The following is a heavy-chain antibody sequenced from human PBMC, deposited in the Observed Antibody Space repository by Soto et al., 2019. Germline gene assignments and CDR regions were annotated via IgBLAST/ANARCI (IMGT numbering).Heavy chain of an antibody. Sequence: GASVKVSCKACGYTFTSYAMHWVRQAPGQRLEWMGWINAGNGNTKYSQKFQGRFTISRDNAQNTLFLQLNSLRADDTAVYYCARGYCSSGFCFAGAFDIWGQGSRVTVS. CDR1: GYTFTSYA. V-gene: IGHV1-3*01. J-gene: IGHJ3*02. CDR3: ARGYCSSGFCFAGAFDI. D-gene: IGHD2-2*01. CDR2: INAGNGNT.